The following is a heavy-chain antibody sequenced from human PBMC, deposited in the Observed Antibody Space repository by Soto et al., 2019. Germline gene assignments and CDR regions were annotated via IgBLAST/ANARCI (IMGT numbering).Heavy chain of an antibody. V-gene: IGHV3-30*03. CDR2: ISYDGGLQ. J-gene: IGHJ4*02. Sequence: QAHLVESGGGVVQPGRSLRLSCAASGFTFTSYGMHWVRQAPGTRLERVAVISYDGGLQHYADSVKGRFTISRDNSKNMVLLQMNSLTAEDTAVYYCVSDRGYGHASVPYSWGQGTLVSVSS. CDR3: VSDRGYGHASVPYS. D-gene: IGHD5-18*01. CDR1: GFTFTSYG.